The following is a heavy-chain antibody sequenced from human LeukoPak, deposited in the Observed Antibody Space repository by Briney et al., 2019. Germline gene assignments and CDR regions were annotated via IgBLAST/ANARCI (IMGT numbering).Heavy chain of an antibody. CDR1: GFTFSSYA. D-gene: IGHD3-22*01. Sequence: GGSLRLSCAASGFTFSSYAMSWVRQAPGKGLEWVSAISGSGGSTYYADSVKGRFTISRDNSKNTLYLQMSSLRAEDTAVYYCAKFRYHSNDNNYLDFNYWGQGTLVTVSS. V-gene: IGHV3-23*01. J-gene: IGHJ4*02. CDR2: ISGSGGST. CDR3: AKFRYHSNDNNYLDFNY.